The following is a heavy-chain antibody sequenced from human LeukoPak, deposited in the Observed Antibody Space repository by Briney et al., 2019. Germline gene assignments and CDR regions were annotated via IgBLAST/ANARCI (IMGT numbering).Heavy chain of an antibody. CDR3: ARGKNYGSGRNWFDP. Sequence: ASVKVSCKASGYTFTGYYMHWVRQAPGQGLEWMGWINPNSGGTNCAQKFQGRVTMTRDTSISTAYMELSRLRSDDTAVYYCARGKNYGSGRNWFDPWGQGTLVTVSS. CDR2: INPNSGGT. V-gene: IGHV1-2*02. D-gene: IGHD3-10*01. CDR1: GYTFTGYY. J-gene: IGHJ5*02.